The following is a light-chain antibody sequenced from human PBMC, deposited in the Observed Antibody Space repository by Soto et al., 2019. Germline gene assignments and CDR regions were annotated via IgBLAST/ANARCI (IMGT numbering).Light chain of an antibody. J-gene: IGLJ3*02. CDR1: SSNIGSAY. Sequence: QSVLTQPPSASGTPGQRVTISCSGSSSNIGSAYVYWYQQLPGTAPKLLMFGDNQGPSGVPDRFSGSKSGTSASLAISGLRSEDEADYYCAAWDDSLSGPWVFGGGTKLTVL. CDR2: GDN. V-gene: IGLV1-47*01. CDR3: AAWDDSLSGPWV.